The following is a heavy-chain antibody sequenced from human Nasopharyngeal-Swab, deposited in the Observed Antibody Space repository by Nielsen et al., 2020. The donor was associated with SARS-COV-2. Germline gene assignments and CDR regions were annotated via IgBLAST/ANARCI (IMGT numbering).Heavy chain of an antibody. CDR1: GFTFSSYG. Sequence: GESLRLSCAASGFTFSSYGMHWVRQAPGKGLEWVAVISYDGSNKYYADSVKGRFTISRDNSKNTLYLQMNSLRAEDTAVYYCAKEAYVSIVRGVTPWFDPWGQGTLVTVSS. V-gene: IGHV3-30*18. CDR3: AKEAYVSIVRGVTPWFDP. D-gene: IGHD3-10*01. CDR2: ISYDGSNK. J-gene: IGHJ5*02.